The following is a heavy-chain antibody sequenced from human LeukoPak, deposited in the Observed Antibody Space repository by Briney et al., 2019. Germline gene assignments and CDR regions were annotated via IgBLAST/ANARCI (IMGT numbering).Heavy chain of an antibody. D-gene: IGHD5-12*01. V-gene: IGHV1-69*06. CDR3: AFDRGTGYDRRYPFDY. CDR1: GGTFSSYA. CDR2: IIPIFGTA. J-gene: IGHJ4*02. Sequence: SVKVSCKASGGTFSSYAISWVRQAPGQGLEWMGGIIPIFGTANYAQKFQGRVTITADKSTSTAYMELSSLRSEDTAVYYCAFDRGTGYDRRYPFDYWGQGTLVTVSS.